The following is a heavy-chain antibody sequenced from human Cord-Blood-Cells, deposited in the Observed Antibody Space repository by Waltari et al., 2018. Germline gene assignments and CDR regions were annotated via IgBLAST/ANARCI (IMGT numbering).Heavy chain of an antibody. Sequence: VQLVLSGAEVKMHGASVQVPCEVSGYTLTELSKHLVPQAPGKGLEWMGGFDPEDGETIYAQKFQGRVTMTEDTSTDTAYMELSSLRSEDTAVYYCATDMDSGSYFDYWGQGTLVTVSS. D-gene: IGHD1-26*01. J-gene: IGHJ4*02. CDR1: GYTLTELS. CDR2: FDPEDGET. CDR3: ATDMDSGSYFDY. V-gene: IGHV1-24*01.